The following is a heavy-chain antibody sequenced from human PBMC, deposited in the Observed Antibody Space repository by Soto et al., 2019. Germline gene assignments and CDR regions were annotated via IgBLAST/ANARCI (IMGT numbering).Heavy chain of an antibody. J-gene: IGHJ4*02. V-gene: IGHV4-59*05. CDR3: ARHLGEGYFDY. CDR2: IYYSGST. CDR1: GGSSSNYY. Sequence: SLETHSHTCTVSGGSSSNYYWSWIRQPPGKGLEWIGSIYYSGSTYYNPSLKSRVTISVDTSKNHFSLKLSSVTAADTAVYYCARHLGEGYFDYWGQGTLVTVSS.